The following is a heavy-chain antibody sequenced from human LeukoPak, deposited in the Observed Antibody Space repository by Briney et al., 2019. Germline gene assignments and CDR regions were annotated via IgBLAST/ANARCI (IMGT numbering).Heavy chain of an antibody. Sequence: GASAKVSCKASGYTFTSYYIHWVRQAPGQGLEWMGIINPSGGSTSYVQKFQGRVTMTRDTSTSTVYMELSSLRSEDTAVYYCARDHEAVVAPDYWGQGTLVTVSS. V-gene: IGHV1-46*01. CDR2: INPSGGST. J-gene: IGHJ4*02. CDR1: GYTFTSYY. CDR3: ARDHEAVVAPDY. D-gene: IGHD2-15*01.